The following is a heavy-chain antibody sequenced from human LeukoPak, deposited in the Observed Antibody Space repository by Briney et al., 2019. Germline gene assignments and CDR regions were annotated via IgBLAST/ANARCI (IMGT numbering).Heavy chain of an antibody. D-gene: IGHD4-17*01. V-gene: IGHV4-59*08. CDR2: IYYSGST. CDR1: GGSISSYY. J-gene: IGHJ6*03. CDR3: ARGTYGYYMDV. Sequence: SETLSLTCTVSGGSISSYYWSWIRQPPGKGLEWIGYIYYSGSTNYNPSLKSRVTISLDTSKNQFSLKLSSVTAADTAVYFCARGTYGYYMDVWGKGTTVTVSS.